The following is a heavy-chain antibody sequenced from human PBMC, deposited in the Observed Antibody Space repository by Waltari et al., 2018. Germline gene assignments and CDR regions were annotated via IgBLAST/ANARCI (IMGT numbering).Heavy chain of an antibody. J-gene: IGHJ3*01. Sequence: RLVESGGGLVQPGGSLRISCAASGFTFNSYWMSWVRQAPGKGLEWVANINQAGSGKYYVDSVKGRFSISRDNAKNSVYLQMNSLRAEDTAVYHCAREATGVGFDFWGQGTMVTVSS. CDR3: AREATGVGFDF. D-gene: IGHD3-16*01. CDR2: INQAGSGK. CDR1: GFTFNSYW. V-gene: IGHV3-7*01.